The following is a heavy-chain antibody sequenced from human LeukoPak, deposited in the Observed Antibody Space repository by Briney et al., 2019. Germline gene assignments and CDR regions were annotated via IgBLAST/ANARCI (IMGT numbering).Heavy chain of an antibody. CDR1: GYTFTSYT. D-gene: IGHD3-10*01. Sequence: GASVKVSCKASGYTFTSYTMHWVRQAPGQRLEWMGWINTANGNTKYSQEFQGRVTITRDTSASTAYMELSSLRSEDMAVYYCARGAKFRSYGSGTYYTSLPFDPWGQGTLVTVSS. J-gene: IGHJ5*02. CDR2: INTANGNT. V-gene: IGHV1-3*03. CDR3: ARGAKFRSYGSGTYYTSLPFDP.